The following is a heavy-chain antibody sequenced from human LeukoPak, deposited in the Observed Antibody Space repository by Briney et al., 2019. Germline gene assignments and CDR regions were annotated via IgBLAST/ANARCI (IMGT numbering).Heavy chain of an antibody. Sequence: PGGSLRLSCTASRFSFSSYWMTWVRRAPGKGLEWVASINQDGSEKYYVDSVKGRFTISRDNPKNSLYLQMISLRAEDTAVYYCARSTGWYPFPDYWGQGTLVTVSS. D-gene: IGHD6-19*01. CDR3: ARSTGWYPFPDY. CDR1: RFSFSSYW. J-gene: IGHJ4*02. CDR2: INQDGSEK. V-gene: IGHV3-7*03.